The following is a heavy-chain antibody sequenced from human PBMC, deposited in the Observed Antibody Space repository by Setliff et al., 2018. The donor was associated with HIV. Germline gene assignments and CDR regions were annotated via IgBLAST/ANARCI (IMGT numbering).Heavy chain of an antibody. D-gene: IGHD5-18*01. CDR1: GGSISSYY. Sequence: SETLSLTCTVSGGSISSYYWSWIRQPPGKGLEWIGYIYYSGSTNYNPSLKSRVTISVDTSKNHFSLKLSSVTAADTAVYHCASGEYSYGYRFDYWGQGTLVTVSS. CDR2: IYYSGST. V-gene: IGHV4-59*01. CDR3: ASGEYSYGYRFDY. J-gene: IGHJ4*02.